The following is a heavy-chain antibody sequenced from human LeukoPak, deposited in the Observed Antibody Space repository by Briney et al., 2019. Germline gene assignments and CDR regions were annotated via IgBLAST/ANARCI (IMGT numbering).Heavy chain of an antibody. J-gene: IGHJ4*02. CDR1: GGSISSYY. CDR3: AREGAYYSGSGDYLPFDY. V-gene: IGHV4-4*07. Sequence: PSETLSLTCTVSGGSISSYYWSWIRQAAGKGLEWIGRIYRSGSTNYNPSLMSRVTMSVDTSKNQFSLKLSSVTAADTAVYYCAREGAYYSGSGDYLPFDYWGPGTLVTVSS. CDR2: IYRSGST. D-gene: IGHD3-10*01.